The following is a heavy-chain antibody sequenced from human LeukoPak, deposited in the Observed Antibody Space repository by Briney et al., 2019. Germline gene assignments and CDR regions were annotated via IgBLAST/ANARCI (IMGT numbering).Heavy chain of an antibody. D-gene: IGHD3-22*01. V-gene: IGHV4-59*01. CDR2: IYYSGST. J-gene: IGHJ6*03. CDR3: ARGSYYSDSSGYSTYHYYYMDV. CDR1: GGSISSYY. Sequence: TSETLSLTCTVSGGSISSYYWNWIRQPPGKGLEWIGYIYYSGSTNYNPSLKSRVTIPVDTSKNQFSLKLSSVTAADTAVYFCARGSYYSDSSGYSTYHYYYMDVWGKGTTVTVSS.